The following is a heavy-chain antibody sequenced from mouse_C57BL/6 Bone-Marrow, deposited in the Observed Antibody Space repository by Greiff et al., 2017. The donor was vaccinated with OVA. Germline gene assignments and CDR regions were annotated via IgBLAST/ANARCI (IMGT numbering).Heavy chain of an antibody. Sequence: QVHVKQPGAELVKPGASVKLSCKASGYTFTSYWMHWVKQRPGQGLEWIGMIHPNSGSTNYNEKFKSKATLTVDKSSSTAYMQLSSLTSEDSAVYYCAREDDYDTFDYWGQGTTLTVSS. CDR3: AREDDYDTFDY. V-gene: IGHV1-64*01. CDR2: IHPNSGST. D-gene: IGHD2-4*01. CDR1: GYTFTSYW. J-gene: IGHJ2*01.